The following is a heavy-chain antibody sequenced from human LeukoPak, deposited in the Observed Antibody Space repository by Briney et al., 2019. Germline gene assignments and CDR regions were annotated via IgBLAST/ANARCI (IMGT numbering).Heavy chain of an antibody. CDR3: ARDRFGWERYHYGLDY. Sequence: GGSLRLSCAASGFTFSRFWMSWVRQAPGMGLEWVANINQDGSEKNYVDSVKGRFTISRDNAKNSLYLQMNSLRAEDTAVYYCARDRFGWERYHYGLDYWGQGTLFTVSS. V-gene: IGHV3-7*01. CDR2: INQDGSEK. J-gene: IGHJ4*02. D-gene: IGHD3-10*01. CDR1: GFTFSRFW.